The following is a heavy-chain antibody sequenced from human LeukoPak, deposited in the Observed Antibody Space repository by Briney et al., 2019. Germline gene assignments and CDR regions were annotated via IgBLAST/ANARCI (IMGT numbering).Heavy chain of an antibody. Sequence: ASVKVSCKASGYTFTSYDINWVRQATGQGLEWMGWMNPNSGNTGYAQKFQGRVTMTRNTSISTAYMELSSLRSEDTAVYYCARGPCNPVRMSYYMDVWGKGTTVTVSS. D-gene: IGHD2-15*01. J-gene: IGHJ6*03. CDR3: ARGPCNPVRMSYYMDV. CDR1: GYTFTSYD. CDR2: MNPNSGNT. V-gene: IGHV1-8*01.